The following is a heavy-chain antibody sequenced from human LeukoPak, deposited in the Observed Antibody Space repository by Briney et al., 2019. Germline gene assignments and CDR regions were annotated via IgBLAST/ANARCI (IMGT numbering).Heavy chain of an antibody. V-gene: IGHV3-21*01. J-gene: IGHJ3*02. D-gene: IGHD4-17*01. Sequence: GGSLRLSCAASGFTFSSYSMNWVRQAPGKGLEWVSSISSSSSYIYYADSVKGRFTISRDNAKNSLYLQMNSLRAEDTAVHYCARTMATVTTRAFDIWGQGTMVTVSS. CDR3: ARTMATVTTRAFDI. CDR1: GFTFSSYS. CDR2: ISSSSSYI.